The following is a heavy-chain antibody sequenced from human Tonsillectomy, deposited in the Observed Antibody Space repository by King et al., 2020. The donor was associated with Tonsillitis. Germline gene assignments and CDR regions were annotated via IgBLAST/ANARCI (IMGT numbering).Heavy chain of an antibody. CDR1: GFSLTTSGEG. D-gene: IGHD1-26*01. Sequence: TLKESGPTLVKPTQTLTLTCTFSGFSLTTSGEGVGWIRQPPGKALEWLALIYWTDDKRYSPSLKSRLTITKDTSKHQVVLTMTNMDPVDTATYYCSHRQTSSGSYYDPGYFDYWGQGTLVTVPS. CDR3: SHRQTSSGSYYDPGYFDY. V-gene: IGHV2-5*01. J-gene: IGHJ4*02. CDR2: IYWTDDK.